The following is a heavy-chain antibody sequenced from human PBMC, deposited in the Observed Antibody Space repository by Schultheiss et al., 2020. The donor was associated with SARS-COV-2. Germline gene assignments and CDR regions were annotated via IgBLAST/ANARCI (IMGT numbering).Heavy chain of an antibody. Sequence: GGSLRLSCAASGFTFSYYYMSWIRQAPGKGLEWVSYISSSGSTIYYADSVKGRFTISRDNAKNSLYLQMNSLRAEDTAVYYCARAVVVVTAGFRLGWFDPWGQGTLVTVSS. J-gene: IGHJ5*02. CDR3: ARAVVVVTAGFRLGWFDP. D-gene: IGHD2-21*02. CDR1: GFTFSYYY. V-gene: IGHV3-11*01. CDR2: ISSSGSTI.